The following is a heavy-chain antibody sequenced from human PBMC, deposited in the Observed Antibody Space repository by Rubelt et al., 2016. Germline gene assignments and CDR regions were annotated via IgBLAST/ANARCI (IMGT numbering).Heavy chain of an antibody. CDR1: GFTLSSYA. D-gene: IGHD6-13*01. CDR3: AKDAVFMAAAGRMDG. V-gene: IGHV3-23*02. CDR2: ISGSGGST. Sequence: EVQLLESGGGLVQPGGSLRLSCAASGFTLSSYAMSWVRQAPGKGLEWGSTISGSGGSTYYEDSVKGRFTISRDNSKNTLYRQMNSLRAEDTAVYYCAKDAVFMAAAGRMDGWGQGTTVTVSS. J-gene: IGHJ6*02.